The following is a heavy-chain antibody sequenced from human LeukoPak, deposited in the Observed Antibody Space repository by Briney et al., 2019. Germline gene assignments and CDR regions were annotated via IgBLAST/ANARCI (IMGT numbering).Heavy chain of an antibody. D-gene: IGHD3/OR15-3a*01. CDR2: IYYSGST. Sequence: WVRQPPGKGLEWIGSIYYSGSTYYNASLKSQVSISIDTSKNQFSLRLTSVTAADTAVYYCARQTGSGLFILPGGQGTLVTVSS. J-gene: IGHJ4*02. CDR3: ARQTGSGLFILP. V-gene: IGHV4-39*01.